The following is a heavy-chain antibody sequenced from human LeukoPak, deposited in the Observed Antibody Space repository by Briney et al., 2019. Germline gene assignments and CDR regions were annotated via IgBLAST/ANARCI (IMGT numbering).Heavy chain of an antibody. Sequence: GGSLRLSCAASGFTFSSYWMTWVRQAPGKGLEWVANINQDGSERYYVDSVKGRFTISRDNAKNSLSLQMSSLRAEDTALYYCARGNAMGVWGQGTTVTASS. CDR3: ARGNAMGV. CDR2: INQDGSER. CDR1: GFTFSSYW. V-gene: IGHV3-7*01. J-gene: IGHJ6*02.